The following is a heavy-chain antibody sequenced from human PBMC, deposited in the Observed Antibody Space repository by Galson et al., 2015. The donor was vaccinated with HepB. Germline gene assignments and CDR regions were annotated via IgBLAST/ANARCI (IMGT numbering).Heavy chain of an antibody. CDR2: IRSKASNYAT. CDR3: ARDTPKGTLTGHDY. D-gene: IGHD3-9*01. Sequence: SLRLSCAASGFTFSGSAIHWVRQTSGKGLEWVGRIRSKASNYATAYAASLEGRFTISRDDSKNTAYLQMNSLRAEDTAVYYCARDTPKGTLTGHDYWGQGTLVTVSS. J-gene: IGHJ4*02. V-gene: IGHV3-73*01. CDR1: GFTFSGSA.